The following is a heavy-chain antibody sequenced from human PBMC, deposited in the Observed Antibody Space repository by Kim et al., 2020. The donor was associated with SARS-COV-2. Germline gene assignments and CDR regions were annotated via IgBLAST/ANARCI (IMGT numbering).Heavy chain of an antibody. J-gene: IGHJ6*03. CDR3: AREGLDIVVVPAATFYYMDV. D-gene: IGHD2-2*01. CDR2: ISAYNGNT. Sequence: ASVKVSCKASGYTFTSYGISWVRQAPGQGLEWMGWISAYNGNTNYAQKLQGRVTMTTDTSTSTAYMELRSLRSDDTAVYYCAREGLDIVVVPAATFYYMDVWGKGTTVTVSS. V-gene: IGHV1-18*01. CDR1: GYTFTSYG.